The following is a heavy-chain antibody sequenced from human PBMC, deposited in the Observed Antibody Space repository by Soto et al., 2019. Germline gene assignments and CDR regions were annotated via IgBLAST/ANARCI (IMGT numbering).Heavy chain of an antibody. D-gene: IGHD3-22*01. CDR2: VYFSGST. CDR1: GVSISNYY. CDR3: ARASSYYYDTSGTRNFYYYPIDV. Sequence: SETLSLTCTISGVSISNYYWSWIRQPPGKGLEWIGYVYFSGSTNYNPSLKSRVTISVDTSKNQFSLKLTSVTAADTAVYYCARASSYYYDTSGTRNFYYYPIDVWGQGTTVTVSS. J-gene: IGHJ6*02. V-gene: IGHV4-59*01.